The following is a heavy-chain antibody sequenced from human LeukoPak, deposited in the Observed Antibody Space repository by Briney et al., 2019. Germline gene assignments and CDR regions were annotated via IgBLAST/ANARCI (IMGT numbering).Heavy chain of an antibody. Sequence: PSETLSLTCTVSGGSISSSSYYWGWIRQPPGKGLEWIGSIYYSGSTYYNPSLKSRVTISVDTSKNQFSLKLSSVTAADTAVYYCARVSTGDPPPYWGQGTLVTVSS. J-gene: IGHJ4*02. CDR3: ARVSTGDPPPY. CDR2: IYYSGST. D-gene: IGHD3-16*01. V-gene: IGHV4-39*07. CDR1: GGSISSSSYY.